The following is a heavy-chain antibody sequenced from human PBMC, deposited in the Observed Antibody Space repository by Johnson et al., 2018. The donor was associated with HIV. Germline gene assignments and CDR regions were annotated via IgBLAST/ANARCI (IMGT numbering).Heavy chain of an antibody. CDR2: IRYDGSNK. CDR1: GFTFSSYG. Sequence: QVQLVESGGGVVQPGGSLRLSCAASGFTFSSYGMHWVRQAPGKGLEWVAFIRYDGSNKYYADSVKGRFTISRDNSKNTLYLQMNSLRAEDTALYYCAKDRLQYYNFWSGYLCDAFDIWGQGTMVTVSS. V-gene: IGHV3-30*02. J-gene: IGHJ3*02. D-gene: IGHD3-3*01. CDR3: AKDRLQYYNFWSGYLCDAFDI.